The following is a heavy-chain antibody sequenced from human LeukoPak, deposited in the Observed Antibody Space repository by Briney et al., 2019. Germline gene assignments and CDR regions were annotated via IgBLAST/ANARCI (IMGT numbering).Heavy chain of an antibody. J-gene: IGHJ3*02. Sequence: VTLGGSLRLSCATSGFTFSAYSMNWVSHAPGKGLEWVANINGRGFSIHYADSIKGRFTISRDNAKNSQYLQMNSLRAEDTAVYYCAGDPQNYYDSADGFDIWGQGTMVTVSS. CDR3: AGDPQNYYDSADGFDI. CDR1: GFTFSAYS. D-gene: IGHD3-22*01. CDR2: INGRGFSI. V-gene: IGHV3-48*01.